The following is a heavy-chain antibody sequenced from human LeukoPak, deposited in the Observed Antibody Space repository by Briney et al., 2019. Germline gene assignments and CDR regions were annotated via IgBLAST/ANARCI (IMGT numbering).Heavy chain of an antibody. CDR2: ISAYNGNT. D-gene: IGHD3-9*01. Sequence: ASVKASCKASGYTFTSYGISWVRQAPGQGLEWMGWISAYNGNTNYAQKLQGRVTMTTDTSASTAYMELRSLRSDDTAVYYCAREGRYFAGRYGMDVWGQGTTVTVSS. CDR3: AREGRYFAGRYGMDV. J-gene: IGHJ6*02. V-gene: IGHV1-18*01. CDR1: GYTFTSYG.